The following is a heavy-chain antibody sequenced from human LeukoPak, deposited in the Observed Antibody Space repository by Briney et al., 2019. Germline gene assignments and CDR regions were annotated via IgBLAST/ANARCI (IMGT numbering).Heavy chain of an antibody. Sequence: SETLSLTCTVSGGSISSYYWSWIRQPPGKGLEWIGYIYYSGSTNYNPSLKSRVTISVDTSKNQFSLKLSSVTAADTAVYYCARVRYCSSTSCYTRSNYYYMDVWGKGTTVTVSS. J-gene: IGHJ6*03. D-gene: IGHD2-2*02. CDR1: GGSISSYY. V-gene: IGHV4-59*01. CDR3: ARVRYCSSTSCYTRSNYYYMDV. CDR2: IYYSGST.